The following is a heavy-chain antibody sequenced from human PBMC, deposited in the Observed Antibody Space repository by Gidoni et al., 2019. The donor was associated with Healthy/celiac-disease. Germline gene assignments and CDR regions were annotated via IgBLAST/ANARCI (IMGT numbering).Heavy chain of an antibody. CDR2: INPNSGGT. J-gene: IGHJ1*01. D-gene: IGHD3-16*01. CDR1: GYTFTGYY. CDR3: ASEGDPTTAEYFQH. Sequence: GYTFTGYYMHWVRQAPGQGLEWMGWINPNSGGTNYAQKFQGRVTMTRDTSISTAYMELSRLRSDDTAVYYCASEGDPTTAEYFQHWGQGTLVTVSS. V-gene: IGHV1-2*02.